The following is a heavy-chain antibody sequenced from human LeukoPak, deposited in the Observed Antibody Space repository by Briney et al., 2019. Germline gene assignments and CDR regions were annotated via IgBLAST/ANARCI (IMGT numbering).Heavy chain of an antibody. D-gene: IGHD3-3*01. J-gene: IGHJ4*02. CDR1: GFTVSSNY. CDR3: ARGLTDYYDFWSGYYTGIYFDY. Sequence: PGGSLRLSCAASGFTVSSNYMSWVRQAPGKGLEWVSVIYSGGSTYYADSVKGRFTTSRDNSKNTLYLQMNSLRAEDTAVYYCARGLTDYYDFWSGYYTGIYFDYWGQGTLVTVSS. CDR2: IYSGGST. V-gene: IGHV3-66*02.